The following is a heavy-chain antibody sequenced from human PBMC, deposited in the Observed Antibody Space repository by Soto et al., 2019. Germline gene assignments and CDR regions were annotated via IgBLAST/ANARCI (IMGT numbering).Heavy chain of an antibody. J-gene: IGHJ6*02. D-gene: IGHD4-17*01. CDR1: GGSISSGGYS. Sequence: QLQLQESGSGLVKPSQTLSLTCAVSGGSISSGGYSWTWIRQPPGRGLEWIGYIYHSGSSYYNPSRKRRVTISVDRPKNQGARKLSSVTAADTAVYYCARAHYGDYGYGMDVWGQGTTVTVSS. V-gene: IGHV4-30-2*01. CDR3: ARAHYGDYGYGMDV. CDR2: IYHSGSS.